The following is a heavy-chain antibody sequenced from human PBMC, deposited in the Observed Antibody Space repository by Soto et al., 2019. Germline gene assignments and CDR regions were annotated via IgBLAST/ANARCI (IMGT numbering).Heavy chain of an antibody. Sequence: ASVKVSCKASGYTFTGYYMHWVRQAPGQGLEWMGWINPNSGGTNYAQKFQGRVTMTRDTSISTAYMELSRLRSDDTAVYYCAIYCSGGSCHYYYYGMDVWGQGTTVTVSS. CDR1: GYTFTGYY. J-gene: IGHJ6*02. CDR3: AIYCSGGSCHYYYYGMDV. CDR2: INPNSGGT. D-gene: IGHD2-15*01. V-gene: IGHV1-2*02.